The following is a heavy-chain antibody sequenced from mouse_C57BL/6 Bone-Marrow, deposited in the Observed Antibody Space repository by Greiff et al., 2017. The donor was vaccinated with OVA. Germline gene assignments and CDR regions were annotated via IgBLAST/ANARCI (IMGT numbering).Heavy chain of an antibody. CDR3: TTTPDYYGSSYWYFDV. D-gene: IGHD1-1*01. J-gene: IGHJ1*03. V-gene: IGHV14-4*01. Sequence: EVKLVESGAELVRPGASVKLSCTASGFNIKDDYMHWVKQRPEQGLEWIGWIDPENGDTEYASKFQGKATITADTSSNTAYLQLSSLTSEDTAVYYCTTTPDYYGSSYWYFDVWGTGTTVTVSS. CDR2: IDPENGDT. CDR1: GFNIKDDY.